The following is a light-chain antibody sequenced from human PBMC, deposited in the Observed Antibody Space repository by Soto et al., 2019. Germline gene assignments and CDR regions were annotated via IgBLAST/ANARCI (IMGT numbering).Light chain of an antibody. CDR3: RQSYSTLWT. Sequence: IQMTQSPSSLSASVGDRVTITCRASQSIASSLNWYQQKPGKAPELLISTASALQSGVPSRFSGSGSGTDFSLAISSLQPEDFATYYCRQSYSTLWTFGQGTKVDIK. CDR1: QSIASS. J-gene: IGKJ1*01. V-gene: IGKV1-39*01. CDR2: TAS.